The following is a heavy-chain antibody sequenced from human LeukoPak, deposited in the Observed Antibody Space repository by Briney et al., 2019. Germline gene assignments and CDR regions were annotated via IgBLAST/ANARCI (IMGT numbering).Heavy chain of an antibody. CDR2: INHSGST. CDR1: GGSFSGYY. D-gene: IGHD5-18*01. V-gene: IGHV4-34*01. Sequence: SETLSLTCAVYGGSFSGYYWSWIRQPPGKGLEWIGEINHSGSTNYNPSLKSRVTISVDTSKNQFSLKLSSVTAADTAVYYCARDAPDTAMDYWGQGTLVTVSS. J-gene: IGHJ4*02. CDR3: ARDAPDTAMDY.